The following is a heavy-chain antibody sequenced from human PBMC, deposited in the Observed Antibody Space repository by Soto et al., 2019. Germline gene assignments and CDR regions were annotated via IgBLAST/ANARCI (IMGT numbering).Heavy chain of an antibody. CDR3: AKDRGPYCSGGICYPPSWFDP. CDR1: GFTFCNYA. V-gene: IGHV3-23*01. Sequence: PRGSLRLSCVGSGFTFCNYAIICFRQAPFKWLEWVSSITGIDGRTYYADSVKGRFTISRDNPKNTLYLQMNNLRAEDTAMFYCAKDRGPYCSGGICYPPSWFDPWGQGTQVTVSS. J-gene: IGHJ5*02. CDR2: ITGIDGRT. D-gene: IGHD2-15*01.